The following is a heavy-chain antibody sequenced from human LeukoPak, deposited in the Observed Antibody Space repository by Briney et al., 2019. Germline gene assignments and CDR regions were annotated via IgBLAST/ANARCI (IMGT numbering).Heavy chain of an antibody. Sequence: GASLRLSCATSGFTFSSYAMSWVRQAPGKGLEWVSAISGSGGSTYYADSVKGRFTISRDNSKNTLYLQMNSLRAEDTAVYYCAKDRIAARPGPFDYWGQGTLVTVSS. J-gene: IGHJ4*02. V-gene: IGHV3-23*01. CDR2: ISGSGGST. CDR3: AKDRIAARPGPFDY. D-gene: IGHD6-6*01. CDR1: GFTFSSYA.